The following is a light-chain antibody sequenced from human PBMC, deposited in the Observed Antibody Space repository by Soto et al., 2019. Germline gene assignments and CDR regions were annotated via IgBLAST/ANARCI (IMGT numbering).Light chain of an antibody. V-gene: IGLV2-14*01. CDR2: DIN. CDR1: SSDVGNYIF. J-gene: IGLJ1*01. CDR3: VSYTTSASYV. Sequence: QSVLTQPASVSGSPGQSITISCTGTSSDVGNYIFVSWYRQHPGKAPKLMIYDINNRPSGVSNRFSGSKSGNTASLTISGLHAEDEADYSCVSYTTSASYVFGTGTKVTVL.